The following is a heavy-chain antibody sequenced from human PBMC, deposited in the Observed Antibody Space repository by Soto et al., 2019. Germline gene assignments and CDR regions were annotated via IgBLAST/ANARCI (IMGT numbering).Heavy chain of an antibody. CDR3: ASTQSSGLWRLDY. CDR2: IYNSGSP. Sequence: SETLSLTCTVSGGSVSSGRFYWSWIRQPPGKGLEWIGYIYNSGSPNFNPSLKSRVTTSIDTSKNQFSLKLSSVTAADTGVYYCASTQSSGLWRLDYWGRGSRVTVAS. J-gene: IGHJ4*02. V-gene: IGHV4-61*01. D-gene: IGHD6-19*01. CDR1: GGSVSSGRFY.